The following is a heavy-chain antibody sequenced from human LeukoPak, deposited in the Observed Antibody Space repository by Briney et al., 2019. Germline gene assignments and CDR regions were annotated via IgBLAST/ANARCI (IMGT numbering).Heavy chain of an antibody. D-gene: IGHD3-22*01. CDR3: AKDRDSSGYYYDY. CDR1: GFTFSSYS. Sequence: PGGSLRLSCAASGFTFSSYSMNWVRQAPGKGLEWVSYISSSSSTTYYADSVKGRFTISRDNSKNTLYLQMNSLRAEDTAVYYCAKDRDSSGYYYDYWGQGTLVTVSS. CDR2: ISSSSSTT. J-gene: IGHJ4*02. V-gene: IGHV3-48*01.